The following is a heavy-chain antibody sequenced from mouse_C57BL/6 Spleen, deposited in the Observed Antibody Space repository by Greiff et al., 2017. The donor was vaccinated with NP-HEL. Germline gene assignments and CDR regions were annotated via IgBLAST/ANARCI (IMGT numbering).Heavy chain of an antibody. D-gene: IGHD2-2*01. V-gene: IGHV10-1*01. CDR1: GFSFNTYA. Sequence: EVKLLESGGGLVQPKGSLKLSCAASGFSFNTYAMNWVRQAPGKGLEWVARIRSKSNNYATYYADSVKDRFTISRDDSESMLYLQMNNLNTEDTAMYYCVRTYGYDGAWFAYWGQGTLVTVSA. CDR2: IRSKSNNYAT. CDR3: VRTYGYDGAWFAY. J-gene: IGHJ3*01.